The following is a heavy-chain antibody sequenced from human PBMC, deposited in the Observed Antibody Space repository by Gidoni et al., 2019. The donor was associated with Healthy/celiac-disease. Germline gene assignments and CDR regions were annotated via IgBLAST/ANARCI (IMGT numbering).Heavy chain of an antibody. D-gene: IGHD3-22*01. CDR2: ISYDGSNK. Sequence: QVQLVESGGGVVQPGRSLRLSCAASGFTFSSYAMHWVRQAPGKGLEWVAVISYDGSNKYYADSVKGRFTISRDNSKNTLYLQMNSLRAEDTAVYYCASWDYYDSSGYYSYDAFDIWGQGTMVTVSS. CDR3: ASWDYYDSSGYYSYDAFDI. CDR1: GFTFSSYA. V-gene: IGHV3-30-3*01. J-gene: IGHJ3*02.